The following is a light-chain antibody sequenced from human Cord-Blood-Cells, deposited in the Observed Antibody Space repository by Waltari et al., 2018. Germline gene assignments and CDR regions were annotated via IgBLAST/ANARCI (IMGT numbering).Light chain of an antibody. Sequence: DIQMTQSPSSLSESVGDRVTITCQASQAISNYLNWYQQKPGKAPKLLIYDASNLETVVPSRFSGSGSGTDLTFTISSLQPEDIATYYCQQYDNLPRTFGQGTKLEIK. CDR2: DAS. CDR3: QQYDNLPRT. CDR1: QAISNY. J-gene: IGKJ2*01. V-gene: IGKV1-33*01.